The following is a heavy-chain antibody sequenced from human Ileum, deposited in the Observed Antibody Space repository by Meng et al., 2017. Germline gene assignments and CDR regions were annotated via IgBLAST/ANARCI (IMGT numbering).Heavy chain of an antibody. CDR1: GGPISSSNW. D-gene: IGHD6-13*01. J-gene: IGHJ5*01. Sequence: SETLSLTCAVSGGPISSSNWWSWVRQPPGKGLEWIGEIYHTGSTNYNPPLKSRVTMSVDKSKNQFSLELRSVTAADRAMYYCARDLLGPTIAASGWFDPWGQGTLVTVSS. CDR3: ARDLLGPTIAASGWFDP. CDR2: IYHTGST. V-gene: IGHV4-4*02.